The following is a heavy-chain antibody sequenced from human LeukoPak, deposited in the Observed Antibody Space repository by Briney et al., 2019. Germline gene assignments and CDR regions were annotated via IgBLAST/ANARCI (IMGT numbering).Heavy chain of an antibody. CDR3: ASGQWTLYYFDY. CDR1: GGSISSYY. J-gene: IGHJ4*02. CDR2: IYTSGST. V-gene: IGHV4-4*07. Sequence: SETLSLTCTVSGGSISSYYWSWIRQPAGKGLEWIGRIYTSGSTNYNPSLKSRVTMSVDTSKNQFSLKLSSVTAADTAVCYCASGQWTLYYFDYWGQGTLVTVSS. D-gene: IGHD6-19*01.